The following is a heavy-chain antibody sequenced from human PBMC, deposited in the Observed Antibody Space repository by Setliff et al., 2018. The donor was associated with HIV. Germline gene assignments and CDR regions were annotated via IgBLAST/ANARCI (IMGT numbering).Heavy chain of an antibody. J-gene: IGHJ3*02. D-gene: IGHD2-21*02. Sequence: PSETLSLTCTVSGDSISSDFYWGWIRQPPGKGLEWIGSISHSGNTYYMPSLQSRVTISVDMSKNQFSLNLNSVTAADTAVYYCARGQGCGGGCHYAFEMWGQGTMVTVSS. CDR3: ARGQGCGGGCHYAFEM. CDR2: ISHSGNT. CDR1: GDSISSDFY. V-gene: IGHV4-38-2*02.